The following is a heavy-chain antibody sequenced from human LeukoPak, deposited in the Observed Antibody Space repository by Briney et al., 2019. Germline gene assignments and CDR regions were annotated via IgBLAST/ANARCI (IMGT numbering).Heavy chain of an antibody. V-gene: IGHV3-74*01. Sequence: GGSLRLSCAASGFTFSSYWMHWVRQAPGKGLVWVSRINSDGSRTSYADSVKGRFTISRDNAKNTLYLQMNSLRAEDTAVYYCARRYCSSTRCPFQHWGQGTLVTVSS. J-gene: IGHJ1*01. CDR3: ARRYCSSTRCPFQH. CDR2: INSDGSRT. D-gene: IGHD2-2*01. CDR1: GFTFSSYW.